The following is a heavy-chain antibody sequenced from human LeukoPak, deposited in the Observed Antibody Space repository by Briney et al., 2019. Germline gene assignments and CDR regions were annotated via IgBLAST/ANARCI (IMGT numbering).Heavy chain of an antibody. CDR2: INHSGST. J-gene: IGHJ4*02. V-gene: IGHV4-34*01. CDR3: ASSGTNFDY. D-gene: IGHD1-26*01. Sequence: SETLSLTCAVYGGSFRGYYRSWIRQPPGKGLEWIGEINHSGSTNYNPSLKSRVTISVDTSKNQFSLKLSSVTAADTAVYYCASSGTNFDYWGQGTLVTVSS. CDR1: GGSFRGYY.